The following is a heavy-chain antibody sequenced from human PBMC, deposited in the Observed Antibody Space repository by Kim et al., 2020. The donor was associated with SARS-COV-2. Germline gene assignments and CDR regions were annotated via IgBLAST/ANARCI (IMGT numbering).Heavy chain of an antibody. CDR3: TRAINGRNYYTEF. CDR1: GFTFSDHY. Sequence: GGSLRLSCGASGFTFSDHYMDWVRQAPGKGLEWVARSRNRARSYSTEYAASVKGRFTVSRDDSKNSVYLHMSSLKTDDTAVYYCTRAINGRNYYTEFWGQGILVTVSS. J-gene: IGHJ4*02. CDR2: SRNRARSYST. V-gene: IGHV3-72*01. D-gene: IGHD3-3*01.